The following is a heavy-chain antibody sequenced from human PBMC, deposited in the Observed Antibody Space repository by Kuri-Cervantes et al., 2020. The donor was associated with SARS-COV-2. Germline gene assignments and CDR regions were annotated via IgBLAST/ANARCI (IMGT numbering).Heavy chain of an antibody. Sequence: SETLSLTCNVSGDSISSSAYYWGWIRLPPGRGLEWIGNIYYSGSTNYNPSLKSRVTISVDTSKNQFSLKLSSVTAADTAMYYCARGGGFLGILRRKNGFDPWGQGTLVTVSS. CDR2: IYYSGST. D-gene: IGHD2-15*01. J-gene: IGHJ5*02. V-gene: IGHV4-39*07. CDR3: ARGGGFLGILRRKNGFDP. CDR1: GDSISSSAYY.